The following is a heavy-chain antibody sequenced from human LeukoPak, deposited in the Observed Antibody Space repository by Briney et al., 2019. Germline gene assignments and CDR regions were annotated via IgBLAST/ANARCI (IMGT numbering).Heavy chain of an antibody. D-gene: IGHD3-22*01. V-gene: IGHV1-69*13. Sequence: SVKVSCKASGYTFTSYGISWVRQAPGQGLEWMGGIIPIFGTANYAQKFQGRVTITADESTSTAYMELSSLRSEDTAVYYCARGFDSSGYYYIAAFDIWGQGTMVTVSS. CDR2: IIPIFGTA. CDR3: ARGFDSSGYYYIAAFDI. J-gene: IGHJ3*02. CDR1: GYTFTSYG.